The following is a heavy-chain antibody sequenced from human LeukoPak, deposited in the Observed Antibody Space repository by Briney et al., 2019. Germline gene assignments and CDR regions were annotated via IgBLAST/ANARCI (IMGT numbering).Heavy chain of an antibody. D-gene: IGHD1-26*01. CDR2: IYYSGST. V-gene: IGHV4-30-4*08. J-gene: IGHJ3*02. Sequence: SETLSLTCTVSGDSINSGSYYWSWIRQPPGKGLEWIGYIYYSGSTYYNPSLKSRVTISVDTSKNQFSLKLCSVTAADTAVYYCASGTWELGPEAFDIWGQGTMVTVSS. CDR3: ASGTWELGPEAFDI. CDR1: GDSINSGSYY.